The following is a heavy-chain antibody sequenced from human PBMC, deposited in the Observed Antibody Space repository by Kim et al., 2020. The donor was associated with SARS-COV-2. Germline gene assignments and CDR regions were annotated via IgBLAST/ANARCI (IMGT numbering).Heavy chain of an antibody. Sequence: GGSLRLSCAASGFTFSSYWMHWVRQAPGKGLVWVSRINSDGSSTSYADSVKGRFTISRDNAKNTLYLQMNSLRAEDTAVYYCARVIPRYYYYGMDVWGQGTTVTVSS. V-gene: IGHV3-74*01. CDR3: ARVIPRYYYYGMDV. CDR2: INSDGSST. D-gene: IGHD2-2*02. J-gene: IGHJ6*02. CDR1: GFTFSSYW.